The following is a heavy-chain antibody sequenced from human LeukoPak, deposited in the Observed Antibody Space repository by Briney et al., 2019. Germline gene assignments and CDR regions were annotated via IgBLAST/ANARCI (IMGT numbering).Heavy chain of an antibody. J-gene: IGHJ4*02. V-gene: IGHV4-34*01. D-gene: IGHD3-22*01. CDR1: GGSFIGYQ. CDR3: ARFRLGSGYYRWNAFDY. Sequence: PSETLSLTCAAYGGSFIGYQWSWIRQPPGKGLEWIGEIDHRGNTNYNPSLKSRVTISVDTSKTQFSLNLTSVTAADTAVYYCARFRLGSGYYRWNAFDYWGQGTLVIVSS. CDR2: IDHRGNT.